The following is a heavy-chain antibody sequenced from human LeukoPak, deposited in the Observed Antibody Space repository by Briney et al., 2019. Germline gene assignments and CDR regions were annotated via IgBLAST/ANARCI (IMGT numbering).Heavy chain of an antibody. D-gene: IGHD3-9*01. CDR2: IWYDGSNK. Sequence: GGSLRLSCAASGFTFSSYGMHWVRQAPGKGLEWVAVIWYDGSNKYYADSVKGRFTISRDNSKNTLYLQMNSLRVEDTAVYYCASGYDILTGLQADYWGQGTLVTVSS. V-gene: IGHV3-33*01. J-gene: IGHJ4*02. CDR3: ASGYDILTGLQADY. CDR1: GFTFSSYG.